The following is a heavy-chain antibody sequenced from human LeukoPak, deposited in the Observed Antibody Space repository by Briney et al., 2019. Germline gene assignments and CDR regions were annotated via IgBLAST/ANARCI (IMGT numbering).Heavy chain of an antibody. J-gene: IGHJ3*02. V-gene: IGHV4-38-2*02. CDR3: ARDLYSSKTNDAFVI. CDR1: GYSITRGYF. CDR2: MFHSGST. Sequence: PSETLSLTCTVSGYSITRGYFWGWIRQSPGKGLEWIASMFHSGSTYYNPSLKSRVTISLDTSKNQFSLKLSSVTAADTAVYYCARDLYSSKTNDAFVIWGQGTMVTVSS. D-gene: IGHD6-13*01.